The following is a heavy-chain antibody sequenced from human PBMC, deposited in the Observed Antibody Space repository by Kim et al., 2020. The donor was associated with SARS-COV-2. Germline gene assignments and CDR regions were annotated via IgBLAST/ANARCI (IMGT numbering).Heavy chain of an antibody. J-gene: IGHJ4*02. Sequence: SETLFLTCAVYGGSFSGYYWSWIRQPPGKGLEWIGEINHSGSTNYNPSLKSRVTISVNTSKNQFSLKLSSVTAADTAVYYCAREFLGGGSVKHFDYWGQGTLVTVSS. CDR1: GGSFSGYY. CDR3: AREFLGGGSVKHFDY. V-gene: IGHV4-34*01. CDR2: INHSGST. D-gene: IGHD3-16*01.